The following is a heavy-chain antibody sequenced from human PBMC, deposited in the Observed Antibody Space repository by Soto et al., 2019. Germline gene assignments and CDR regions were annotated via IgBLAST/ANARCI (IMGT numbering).Heavy chain of an antibody. J-gene: IGHJ6*02. Sequence: QVQLVQSGAEVKKPGSSVKVSCKASGGTFSSYAISWVRQAPGQGLEWMGGIIPIFGTANYAQKFQGRVTITADEATSTAYMELSSLRSEDTAVYYCARDQGNSGSYSYYYYYYGMDVWGQGTTVTVSS. CDR1: GGTFSSYA. CDR2: IIPIFGTA. CDR3: ARDQGNSGSYSYYYYYYGMDV. D-gene: IGHD1-26*01. V-gene: IGHV1-69*01.